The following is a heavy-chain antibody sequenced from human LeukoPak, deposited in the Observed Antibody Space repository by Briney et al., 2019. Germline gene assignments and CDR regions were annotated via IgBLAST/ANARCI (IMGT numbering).Heavy chain of an antibody. CDR3: ARVWSDCYVTNCYVSEY. D-gene: IGHD3-3*01. CDR1: GFTFSSYS. CDR2: ISSSSTYI. J-gene: IGHJ4*02. Sequence: GGSLRLSCAAFGFTFSSYSMNWVRQAPRERLEWVSSISSSSTYIYYADSVKGRFTISRDDAKNSLFLQMNSLRAEDTAVYYCARVWSDCYVTNCYVSEYWGQGTLVTVSS. V-gene: IGHV3-21*01.